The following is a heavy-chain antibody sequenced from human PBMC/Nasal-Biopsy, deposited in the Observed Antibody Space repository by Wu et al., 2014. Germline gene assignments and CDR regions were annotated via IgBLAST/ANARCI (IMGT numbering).Heavy chain of an antibody. CDR2: ISYSGNT. CDR3: ARHLDVYSHFDY. J-gene: IGHJ4*02. Sequence: TLSLTCAVSGDSISHYYWSWIRQPPGKGLEWIGYISYSGNTNFNPSLKSRVTILADTSKTQFSLRLNSVTAADTAVYYCARHLDVYSHFDYWGQGTLVTVSS. CDR1: GDSISHYY. D-gene: IGHD5-24*01. V-gene: IGHV4-59*08.